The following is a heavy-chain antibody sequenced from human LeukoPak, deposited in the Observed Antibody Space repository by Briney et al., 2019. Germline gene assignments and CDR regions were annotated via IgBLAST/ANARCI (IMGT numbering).Heavy chain of an antibody. V-gene: IGHV4-39*01. CDR2: IYYSGST. Sequence: PSETLSLTCTVSGGSISSSSYYWGWIRQPPGKGLEWIGSIYYSGSTYYNPSLKSRVTISVDTTKNQFSLKLSSVTAADTAVYYCARHMGISMKPDYWGQGTLVTVSS. J-gene: IGHJ4*02. CDR1: GGSISSSSYY. CDR3: ARHMGISMKPDY. D-gene: IGHD2/OR15-2a*01.